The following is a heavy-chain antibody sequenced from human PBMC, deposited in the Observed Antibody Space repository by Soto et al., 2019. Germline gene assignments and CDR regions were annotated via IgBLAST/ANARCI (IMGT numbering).Heavy chain of an antibody. J-gene: IGHJ3*02. V-gene: IGHV1-8*01. CDR1: GYTFTSYD. D-gene: IGHD5-18*01. CDR3: AGSDTAMADDAFDI. Sequence: ASVKVSCKASGYTFTSYDINWVRQATGQGLEWMGWMNPNSGNTGYAQKFQGRVTMTRNTSISTAYMELSSLRSEDTAVYYCAGSDTAMADDAFDIWGQGXMVTV. CDR2: MNPNSGNT.